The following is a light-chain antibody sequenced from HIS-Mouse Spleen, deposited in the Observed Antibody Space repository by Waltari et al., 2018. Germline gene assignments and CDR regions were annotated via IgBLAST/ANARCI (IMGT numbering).Light chain of an antibody. CDR3: QQYGSSPET. Sequence: EIVLTQSPGTLSLSPGERATLSCRASQSVSSSYLAWYQQKPGQAHRLLIYGASSRATGIPDRFSGSGSGTDFTLTISRLEPEDFAVYYCQQYGSSPETFGQGTKVEIK. CDR1: QSVSSSY. J-gene: IGKJ1*01. CDR2: GAS. V-gene: IGKV3-20*01.